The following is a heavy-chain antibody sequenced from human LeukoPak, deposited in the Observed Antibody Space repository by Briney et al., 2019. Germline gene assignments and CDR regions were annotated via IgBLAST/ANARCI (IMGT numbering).Heavy chain of an antibody. CDR1: GLTFSTYD. CDR3: VRESNDFLTGYYDY. CDR2: IGTVGDT. V-gene: IGHV3-13*01. Sequence: GGSLRLSCAASGLTFSTYDFHWVRQATGKGLEWVSAIGTVGDTHYPGSVKGRFTISRENAKNSVFLQMDSLRAGDTAVYYCVRESNDFLTGYYDYWGQGILVTVSS. J-gene: IGHJ4*02. D-gene: IGHD3-9*01.